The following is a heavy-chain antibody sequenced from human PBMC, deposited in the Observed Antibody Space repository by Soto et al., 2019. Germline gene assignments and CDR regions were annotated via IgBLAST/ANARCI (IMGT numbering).Heavy chain of an antibody. D-gene: IGHD2-15*01. V-gene: IGHV3-33*01. CDR3: AAWAEGATEVH. J-gene: IGHJ4*02. CDR2: IWYDASKQ. Sequence: WGSLRLSCETSGFSFIVYGMHFVRQAAGKGLEWVAVIWYDASKQFYAASVEGRFTISRDNSKAILYLQMNSLRAEDTAVYYCAAWAEGATEVHWGQGTLVTVS. CDR1: GFSFIVYG.